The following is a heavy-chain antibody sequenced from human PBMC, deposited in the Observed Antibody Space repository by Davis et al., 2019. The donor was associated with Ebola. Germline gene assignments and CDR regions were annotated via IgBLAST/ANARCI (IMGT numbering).Heavy chain of an antibody. CDR3: ASNSGYHY. V-gene: IGHV1-46*01. Sequence: ASVKVSCKASGYTFTSYYMHWVRQAPGQGLEWMGIINPSGGSTNYAQKFQGRVTITADESTSTAYMELTTLRSEDTAVYYCASNSGYHYWGQGTLVTVSS. CDR2: INPSGGST. J-gene: IGHJ4*02. D-gene: IGHD3-22*01. CDR1: GYTFTSYY.